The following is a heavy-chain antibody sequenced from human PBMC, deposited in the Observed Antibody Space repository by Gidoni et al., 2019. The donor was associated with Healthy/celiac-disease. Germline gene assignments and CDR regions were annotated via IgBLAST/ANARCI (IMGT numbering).Heavy chain of an antibody. V-gene: IGHV3-7*01. Sequence: EVQLVESGGGLVQPGGSLRLSCAASGFTFSSYWMSWVRQAPGKGLEWVANIKQDGSEKYYVDSVKGRFTISRDNAKNSLYLQMNSLRAEDTAVYYCASPVTTGAFDIWGQGTMVTVSS. CDR2: IKQDGSEK. J-gene: IGHJ3*02. CDR1: GFTFSSYW. D-gene: IGHD4-17*01. CDR3: ASPVTTGAFDI.